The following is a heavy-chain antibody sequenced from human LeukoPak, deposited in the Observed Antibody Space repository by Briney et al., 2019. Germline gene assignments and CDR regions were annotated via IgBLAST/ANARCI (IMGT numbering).Heavy chain of an antibody. Sequence: PGGSLRLSCAASGFTFSSYWMSWVRQAPGKGLEWVANIKQDGSEKYYVDSVKGRFSISRDDAKNSLFLQMNSLRADDTAVYYCARGWGDCSSVSCYTGGDVFDVWGQGTMVSVSS. CDR2: IKQDGSEK. D-gene: IGHD2-2*02. CDR1: GFTFSSYW. CDR3: ARGWGDCSSVSCYTGGDVFDV. J-gene: IGHJ3*01. V-gene: IGHV3-7*01.